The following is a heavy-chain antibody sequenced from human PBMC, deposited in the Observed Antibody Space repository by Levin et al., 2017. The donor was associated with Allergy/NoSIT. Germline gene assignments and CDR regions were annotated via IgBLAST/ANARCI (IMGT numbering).Heavy chain of an antibody. CDR1: GFTFSSYA. D-gene: IGHD2-15*01. CDR2: ISSDGTRA. V-gene: IGHV3-64D*06. Sequence: GGSLRLSCSVSGFTFSSYAMHWVRQAPGKGLEYVSAISSDGTRAYYAYSVKDRFTISRDNFKNTLYLQMSSLTAEDTAVYYWVKDCRAGTCYSEYFQHWGQGTLVTVSP. CDR3: VKDCRAGTCYSEYFQH. J-gene: IGHJ1*01.